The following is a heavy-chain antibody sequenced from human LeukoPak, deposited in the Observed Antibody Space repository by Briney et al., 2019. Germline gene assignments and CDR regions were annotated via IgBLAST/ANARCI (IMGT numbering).Heavy chain of an antibody. J-gene: IGHJ3*02. CDR1: GGTFSSYA. CDR2: IIPIFGTA. D-gene: IGHD6-13*01. Sequence: SVKVSCKASGGTFSSYAISWVRQAPGQGLEWMGGIIPIFGTANYAQKFQGRVTITADESTSTAYMELSSLRPEDTAVYYCARGGVAAAGDDAFDIWGQGTMVTVSS. CDR3: ARGGVAAAGDDAFDI. V-gene: IGHV1-69*01.